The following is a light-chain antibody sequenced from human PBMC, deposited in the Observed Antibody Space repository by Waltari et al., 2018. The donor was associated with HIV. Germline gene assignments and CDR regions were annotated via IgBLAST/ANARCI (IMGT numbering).Light chain of an antibody. CDR3: AAWDDSLRGFYV. J-gene: IGLJ1*01. CDR2: RNN. Sequence: QYVLTQPPSASGTPGPRVTTSCSGSSSNIGSNYVYWYQQLPGTTPKLLIYRNNQRPSGVPDRFSGSKSGTSASLAISGLRSEDEADYYCAAWDDSLRGFYVFGTGTKVTVL. V-gene: IGLV1-47*01. CDR1: SSNIGSNY.